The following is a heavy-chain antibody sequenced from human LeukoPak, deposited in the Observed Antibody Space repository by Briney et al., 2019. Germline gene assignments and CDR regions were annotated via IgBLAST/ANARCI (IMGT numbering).Heavy chain of an antibody. CDR3: AGNYGPYYFDY. J-gene: IGHJ4*02. Sequence: GGSLRLSCAASGFTFSNYGMHWGRQAPGKGLEWVAVIWYDGSNKYYADSVKGRFTISRDNSKYTLYLQMNSLRAEDTAVYYCAGNYGPYYFDYWGQGTLVTVSS. D-gene: IGHD3-10*01. V-gene: IGHV3-33*01. CDR2: IWYDGSNK. CDR1: GFTFSNYG.